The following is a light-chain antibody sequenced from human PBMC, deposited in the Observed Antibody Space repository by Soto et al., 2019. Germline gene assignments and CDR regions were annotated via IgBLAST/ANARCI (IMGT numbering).Light chain of an antibody. Sequence: EIVKTQSPATMRVSTGERATXSCRASQSVSSNLAWVQQKPGQAPRVLIYGASTRATGITARLSGSGSGTEFTLTISSLQSEDFADYYCQPYNNWPQAVGRGTKADMK. J-gene: IGKJ1*01. CDR2: GAS. CDR3: QPYNNWPQA. CDR1: QSVSSN. V-gene: IGKV3-15*01.